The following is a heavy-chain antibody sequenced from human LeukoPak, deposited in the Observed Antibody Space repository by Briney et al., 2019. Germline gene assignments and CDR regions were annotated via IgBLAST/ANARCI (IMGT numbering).Heavy chain of an antibody. V-gene: IGHV4-59*12. J-gene: IGHJ5*02. D-gene: IGHD3-22*01. CDR1: GGSISSYY. Sequence: PSETLSLTCTVSGGSISSYYWSWIRQPPGKGVEWIGYIHYRGSTNYNPSLKSRVTISVDTSKNQFSLKLSSVTAADTAVYYCARGIKKYYYDSSGYLNWFDPWGQGTLVTVSS. CDR2: IHYRGST. CDR3: ARGIKKYYYDSSGYLNWFDP.